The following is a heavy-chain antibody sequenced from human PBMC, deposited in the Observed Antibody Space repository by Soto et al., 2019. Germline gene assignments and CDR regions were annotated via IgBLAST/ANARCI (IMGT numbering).Heavy chain of an antibody. Sequence: ASVKVSCKASGYTFTGYGFSWVRQAPGQGLEWMGWISPYNGNTKYAQKPQDRVTMTTDTFTSTAYMELRSLRYEDTAVYYCARDLDGSGAYYTDYWGQGTLVTVSS. D-gene: IGHD3-10*01. CDR1: GYTFTGYG. J-gene: IGHJ4*02. V-gene: IGHV1-18*01. CDR2: ISPYNGNT. CDR3: ARDLDGSGAYYTDY.